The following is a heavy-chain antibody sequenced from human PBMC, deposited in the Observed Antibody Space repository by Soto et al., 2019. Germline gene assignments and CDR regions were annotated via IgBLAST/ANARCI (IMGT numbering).Heavy chain of an antibody. J-gene: IGHJ4*02. CDR3: AEDSRETVTTFDY. Sequence: SVKVSCKASGFTFTSSAVQWVRQARGQRLEWIGWIVVGSGNTNYAQKFQERVTITRDMSTSTAYMELSSMRSEDTAVYYCAEDSRETVTTFDYWGQGTLVTVSS. D-gene: IGHD4-17*01. CDR2: IVVGSGNT. CDR1: GFTFTSSA. V-gene: IGHV1-58*01.